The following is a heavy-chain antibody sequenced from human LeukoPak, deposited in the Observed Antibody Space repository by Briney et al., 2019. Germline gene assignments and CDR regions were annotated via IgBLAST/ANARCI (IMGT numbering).Heavy chain of an antibody. Sequence: ASVKVSCKVSGYTLTELSMHWVRQAPGKGLEWMGGFDPEDGETIYAQKFQGRVTMTEDTSTDTAYMELSSLRSDDTAVYYCARDRVGSGWPRPWYFEFWGQGTLITVSS. J-gene: IGHJ4*02. D-gene: IGHD6-19*01. CDR2: FDPEDGET. CDR1: GYTLTELS. V-gene: IGHV1-24*01. CDR3: ARDRVGSGWPRPWYFEF.